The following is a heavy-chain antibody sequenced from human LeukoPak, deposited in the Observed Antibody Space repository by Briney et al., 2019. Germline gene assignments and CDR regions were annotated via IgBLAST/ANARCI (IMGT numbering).Heavy chain of an antibody. CDR2: IWYDGSNK. CDR3: ARERIAAAGTRVDP. J-gene: IGHJ5*02. D-gene: IGHD6-13*01. Sequence: GGSLRLSCAASGFTFSSYGMHWVRQAPGKGLEWVAVIWYDGSNKYYADSVKGRFTISRDNSKNTLYLQTNSLRAEDTAVYYCARERIAAAGTRVDPWGQGTLVTVSS. CDR1: GFTFSSYG. V-gene: IGHV3-33*01.